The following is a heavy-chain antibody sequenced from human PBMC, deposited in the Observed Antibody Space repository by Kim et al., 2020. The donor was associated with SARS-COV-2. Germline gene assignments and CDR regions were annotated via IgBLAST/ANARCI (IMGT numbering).Heavy chain of an antibody. D-gene: IGHD3-22*01. J-gene: IGHJ4*02. V-gene: IGHV1-69*13. CDR2: IIPIFGKA. CDR3: ARDRDSGDYSSDKFDF. Sequence: SVKVSCKTSGGTFTTHPINWVRQAPGQGLEWMGGIIPIFGKAKYGEKFQGRVTITADESTGTAYMELSGLRSEDTAIYYCARDRDSGDYSSDKFDFWGQGTLVTVSS. CDR1: GGTFTTHP.